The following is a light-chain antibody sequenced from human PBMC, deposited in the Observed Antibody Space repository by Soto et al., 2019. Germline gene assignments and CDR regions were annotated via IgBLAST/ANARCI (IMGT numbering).Light chain of an antibody. V-gene: IGKV1-5*01. CDR1: QSIGSR. J-gene: IGKJ4*01. CDR3: QQRSNWPPLT. Sequence: DIQMTQSPFTLSASVGDRVTITCRASQSIGSRLAWYQQKPGKAPKLLIYDASRLESGVPARFSGSGSGTDFTLTISSLEPEDFAVYYCQQRSNWPPLTFGGGTKGDIK. CDR2: DAS.